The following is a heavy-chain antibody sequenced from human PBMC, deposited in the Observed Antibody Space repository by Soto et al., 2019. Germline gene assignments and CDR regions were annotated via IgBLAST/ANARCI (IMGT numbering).Heavy chain of an antibody. V-gene: IGHV3-7*03. J-gene: IGHJ4*02. D-gene: IGHD5-18*01. CDR3: VTGYHSDY. Sequence: PGGSLRLSYAASGFTFSSYEMNWVRQAPGRGLEWVASIKNDGSEKYYMDSLKGRFTISRDNALNSLYLQMNSLRAEDTAVYFCVTGYHSDYWGQGTLVTVSS. CDR2: IKNDGSEK. CDR1: GFTFSSYE.